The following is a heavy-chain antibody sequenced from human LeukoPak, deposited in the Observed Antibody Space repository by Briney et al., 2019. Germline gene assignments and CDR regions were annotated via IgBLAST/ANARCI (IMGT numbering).Heavy chain of an antibody. D-gene: IGHD2-15*01. V-gene: IGHV3-23*01. J-gene: IGHJ4*02. CDR2: INNRGELT. Sequence: GGSLRLSCAASGFTLGSYAMTWVRQAPGRGLEWVSTINNRGELTYYADSVRGRFIISRDNSQNTLYLEMSSLRAEDTAVYYCAKGIGGGFFRPPDYWGQGTRVTVSS. CDR3: AKGIGGGFFRPPDY. CDR1: GFTLGSYA.